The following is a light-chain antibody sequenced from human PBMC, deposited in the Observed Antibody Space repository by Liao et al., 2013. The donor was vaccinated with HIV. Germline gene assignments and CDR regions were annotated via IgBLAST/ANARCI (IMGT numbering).Light chain of an antibody. CDR3: QVWDSSADQEV. CDR2: SDT. Sequence: SYELIQPPSVSVAPGETAGISCGGNIIGSKSVHWFQHKPGQAPVLVIYSDTGRPSGIPDRFSGSTSGNTATLTISRVEAGDEADYYCQVWDSSADQEVFGGGTKLTVL. V-gene: IGLV3-21*01. CDR1: IIGSKS. J-gene: IGLJ3*02.